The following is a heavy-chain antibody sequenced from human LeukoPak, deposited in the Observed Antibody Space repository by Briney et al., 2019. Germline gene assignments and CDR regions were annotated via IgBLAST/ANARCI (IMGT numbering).Heavy chain of an antibody. CDR3: ARVTYGSGSYYWDY. CDR2: IYFSWST. J-gene: IGHJ4*02. V-gene: IGHV4-59*01. Sequence: YIYFSWSTNYNPSLKRRVTISVDTSKNQFSLKLSSVTAADTAVYYCARVTYGSGSYYWDYWGQGTLVTVSS. D-gene: IGHD3-10*01.